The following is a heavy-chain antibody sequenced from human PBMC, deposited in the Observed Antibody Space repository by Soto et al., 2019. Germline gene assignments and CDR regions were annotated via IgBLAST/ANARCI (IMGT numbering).Heavy chain of an antibody. J-gene: IGHJ6*03. CDR3: ARGVVAATDYYYYYMEV. D-gene: IGHD2-15*01. Sequence: SLTLSLTCTVSGGSISSYYWGWIRQPPGKGLEWIGYIYYSGSTNYNPSLRSRVTISVDTYKSQFSLKLSSVTSADTAVYYCARGVVAATDYYYYYMEVWGKGTTVNVSS. CDR2: IYYSGST. CDR1: GGSISSYY. V-gene: IGHV4-59*01.